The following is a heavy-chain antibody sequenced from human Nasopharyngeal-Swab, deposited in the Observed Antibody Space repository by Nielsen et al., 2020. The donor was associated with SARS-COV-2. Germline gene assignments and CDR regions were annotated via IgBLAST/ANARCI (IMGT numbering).Heavy chain of an antibody. Sequence: GSLRLSCGVHNGSFIGYYWTWIRQPPGKGLEWIGEINHAGTTNYTPSLKSRVTMSVDTSKNQFSLKVNSVTAVDTAVYYCARRHRSCGGGACPIDYWGQGALVTVSS. J-gene: IGHJ4*02. CDR1: NGSFIGYY. D-gene: IGHD2-21*02. V-gene: IGHV4-34*01. CDR3: ARRHRSCGGGACPIDY. CDR2: INHAGTT.